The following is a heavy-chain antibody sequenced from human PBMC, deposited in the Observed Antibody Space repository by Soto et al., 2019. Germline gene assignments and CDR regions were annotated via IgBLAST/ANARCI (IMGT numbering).Heavy chain of an antibody. CDR2: INAGNGNT. J-gene: IGHJ6*03. CDR1: GYTFTSYA. D-gene: IGHD3-3*01. V-gene: IGHV1-3*01. CDR3: ARDRPIFGVSYYYMDV. Sequence: ASVKVSCKASGYTFTSYAMHWVRQPPGQRLEWMGWINAGNGNTKYSQKFQGRVTITRDTSASTAYMELSSLRSEDTAVYYCARDRPIFGVSYYYMDVWGKGTTVTVSS.